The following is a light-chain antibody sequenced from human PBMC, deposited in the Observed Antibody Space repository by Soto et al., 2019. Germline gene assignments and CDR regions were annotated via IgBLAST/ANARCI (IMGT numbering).Light chain of an antibody. V-gene: IGLV2-14*01. Sequence: QSVLAQPASVSGSPGQSITISCTGTSSDVGGYNNVSWYHQHPGKAPKLMIYDVSNRPSGVSNRFSGSKSGNTASLTISGLQAEDEADYYCSSYTSSILFGGGTKLTVL. J-gene: IGLJ2*01. CDR3: SSYTSSIL. CDR1: SSDVGGYNN. CDR2: DVS.